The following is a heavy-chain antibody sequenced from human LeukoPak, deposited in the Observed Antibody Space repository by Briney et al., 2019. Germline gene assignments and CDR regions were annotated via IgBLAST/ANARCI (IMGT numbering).Heavy chain of an antibody. Sequence: PGGSLRLSCAASGFTFSSYAMSWVRQAPGKGLEWVSAISGSGGSTYYADSVKGRFTISRDNSKNTLYLQMNSLRAEDTAVYYCARDLSIAAAGPLGYWGQGTLVTVSS. J-gene: IGHJ4*02. CDR2: ISGSGGST. V-gene: IGHV3-23*01. CDR3: ARDLSIAAAGPLGY. D-gene: IGHD6-13*01. CDR1: GFTFSSYA.